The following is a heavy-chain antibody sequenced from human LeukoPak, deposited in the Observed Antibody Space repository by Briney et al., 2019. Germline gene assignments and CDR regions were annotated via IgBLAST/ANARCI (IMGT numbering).Heavy chain of an antibody. CDR2: INAGNGNT. Sequence: ASVKVSCKASGYTFTSYAMHWVRQAPGQRLEWMGWINAGNGNTKYSQKFQGRVTITRDTSASTAYMELSSLRSEDTAVYYCARATPLGYCSSTSCYAAGWFDPWDQGTLVTVSS. CDR1: GYTFTSYA. D-gene: IGHD2-2*01. V-gene: IGHV1-3*01. J-gene: IGHJ5*02. CDR3: ARATPLGYCSSTSCYAAGWFDP.